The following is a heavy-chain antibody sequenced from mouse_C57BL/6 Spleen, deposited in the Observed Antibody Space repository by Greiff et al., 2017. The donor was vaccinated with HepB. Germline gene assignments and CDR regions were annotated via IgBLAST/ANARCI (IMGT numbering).Heavy chain of an antibody. V-gene: IGHV1-82*01. Sequence: QVQLQQSGPELVKPGASVKISCKASGYAFSSSWMNWVKQRPGKGLEWIGRIYPGDGDTNYNGKFKGKATLTADKSSSTAYMQLSSLTSEDSAVYFCARSPSIYYDYYFDDWGQGTTLTVSS. CDR3: ARSPSIYYDYYFDD. CDR1: GYAFSSSW. D-gene: IGHD2-4*01. CDR2: IYPGDGDT. J-gene: IGHJ2*01.